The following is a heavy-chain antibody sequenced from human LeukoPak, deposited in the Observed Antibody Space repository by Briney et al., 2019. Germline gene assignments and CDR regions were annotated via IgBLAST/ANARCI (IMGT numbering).Heavy chain of an antibody. CDR1: GFTFSSYA. CDR3: AKVRGSGSYYRRGYFDY. V-gene: IGHV3-23*01. J-gene: IGHJ4*02. Sequence: GGSLRLSRAASGFTFSSYAMSWVRQAPGKGLEWVSAISGSGGSTYYEDSVKGRFTISRDNSKNTLYLQMNSLRAEDTAVYYCAKVRGSGSYYRRGYFDYWGQGTLVTVSS. CDR2: ISGSGGST. D-gene: IGHD3-10*01.